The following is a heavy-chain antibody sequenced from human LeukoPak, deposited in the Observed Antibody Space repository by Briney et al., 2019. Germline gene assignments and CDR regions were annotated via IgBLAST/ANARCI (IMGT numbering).Heavy chain of an antibody. D-gene: IGHD3-16*02. V-gene: IGHV4-59*01. Sequence: SETLSLTCTVSGGSISSYYWSWIRQPPGKGLEWIGYIYYSGSTNYNPSLKSRVTISVDTSENQFSLKLSSVTAADTAVYYCAASYFYYDYVWGSYRSGYYFDYWGQGTLVTVSS. CDR1: GGSISSYY. CDR2: IYYSGST. J-gene: IGHJ4*02. CDR3: AASYFYYDYVWGSYRSGYYFDY.